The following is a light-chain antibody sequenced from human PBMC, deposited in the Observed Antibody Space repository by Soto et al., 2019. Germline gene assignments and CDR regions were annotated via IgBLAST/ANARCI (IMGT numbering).Light chain of an antibody. CDR3: QQYNSYPLT. CDR1: RSVSTS. CDR2: DAS. V-gene: IGKV1-5*01. J-gene: IGKJ4*01. Sequence: DIQMTQSPSTLSASVGDRVTISCRASRSVSTSLAWYQKKPGKAPKLLIFDASSLESGVPSRFSGSGSGTELTLTISGLQPDDFATYYCQQYNSYPLTFGGGTKVDIK.